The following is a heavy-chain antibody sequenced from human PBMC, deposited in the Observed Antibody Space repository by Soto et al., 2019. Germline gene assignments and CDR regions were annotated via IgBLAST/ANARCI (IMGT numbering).Heavy chain of an antibody. CDR3: ARESEDLTSNFDY. CDR2: ISSTTNYI. Sequence: PGGSLRLSCAASGFTFTRYSMNWVRQAPGKWLEWASSISSTTNYIYYADSMKGRFTVSRDNAKNSVYLEMNSLSAEDTAVYYCARESEDLTSNFDYWGQGXLVTVYS. J-gene: IGHJ4*02. CDR1: GFTFTRYS. V-gene: IGHV3-21*01.